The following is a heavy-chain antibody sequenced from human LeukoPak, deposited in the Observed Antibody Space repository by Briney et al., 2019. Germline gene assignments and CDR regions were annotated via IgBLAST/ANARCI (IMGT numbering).Heavy chain of an antibody. Sequence: GGSLRLSCAASRFTFSNFVMTWVRQAPGKGLEWVSAISGSADTTYYADSVRGRFTISRDNSKNTLYLQMNSLRAEDTAVYYCSKGRTVTGTLALDYWGQGTLVTVSS. CDR2: ISGSADTT. D-gene: IGHD6-19*01. J-gene: IGHJ4*02. CDR1: RFTFSNFV. CDR3: SKGRTVTGTLALDY. V-gene: IGHV3-23*01.